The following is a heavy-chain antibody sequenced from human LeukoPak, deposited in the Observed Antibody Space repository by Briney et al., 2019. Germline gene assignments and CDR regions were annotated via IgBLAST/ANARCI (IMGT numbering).Heavy chain of an antibody. V-gene: IGHV3-30*03. D-gene: IGHD3-22*01. CDR3: ARGYYDSSAYFQH. CDR1: GFIFSGYG. J-gene: IGHJ1*01. Sequence: GTSLRLSCAASGFIFSGYGMHWVRQAPGKGLEWVALMSHDGNYKHYADSVKGRFTISRDNSKNTLYLQMNSLRAEDTAVYYCARGYYDSSAYFQHWGQGTLVTVSS. CDR2: MSHDGNYK.